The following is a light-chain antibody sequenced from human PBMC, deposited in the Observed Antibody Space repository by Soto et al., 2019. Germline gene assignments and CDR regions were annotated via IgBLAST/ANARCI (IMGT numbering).Light chain of an antibody. Sequence: QSVLTQPASVSGSPGQSITISCTGTSSDVGGYNYVSWYQQHPGKAPKLMIYEVSNRPSGVSNRFSGSKSGNTASLTISGLQAEDEADYYCSSYTRSSTQVFGTGTKLPVL. CDR3: SSYTRSSTQV. CDR2: EVS. J-gene: IGLJ1*01. V-gene: IGLV2-14*01. CDR1: SSDVGGYNY.